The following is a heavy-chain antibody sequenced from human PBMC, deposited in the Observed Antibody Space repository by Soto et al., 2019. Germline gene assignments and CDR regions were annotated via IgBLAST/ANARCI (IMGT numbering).Heavy chain of an antibody. Sequence: EVQLLESGGGLVQPGGSLRLSCAASGFTFSSYAMSWVRQAPGKGLEWVSAISGSGGSTYYADSVKGRFTISRDNSKNTLYLQMNRLRAEDTAVYYCVTAMVTGPFVYWGQGTLVTVSS. D-gene: IGHD5-18*01. CDR3: VTAMVTGPFVY. CDR1: GFTFSSYA. J-gene: IGHJ4*02. V-gene: IGHV3-23*01. CDR2: ISGSGGST.